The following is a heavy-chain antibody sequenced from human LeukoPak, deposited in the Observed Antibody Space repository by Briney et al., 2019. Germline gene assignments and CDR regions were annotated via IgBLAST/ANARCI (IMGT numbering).Heavy chain of an antibody. J-gene: IGHJ4*02. V-gene: IGHV1-18*04. CDR3: ARDYYDILTGYSIQPFDY. D-gene: IGHD3-9*01. CDR2: ISAYKGHT. CDR1: GYTFISYG. Sequence: ASVKVSCKASGYTFISYGFSWVRQAPGQGLEWMGWISAYKGHTNYAQKLQGRVTMTTDTSTSTAYMELRSLRSDDTAVYYCARDYYDILTGYSIQPFDYWGQGTLVTVSS.